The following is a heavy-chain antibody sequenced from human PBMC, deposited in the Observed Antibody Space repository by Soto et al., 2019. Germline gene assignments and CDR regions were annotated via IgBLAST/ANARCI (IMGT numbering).Heavy chain of an antibody. V-gene: IGHV3-48*03. J-gene: IGHJ4*02. CDR3: ARDLYFFGSGTSFDH. Sequence: EVQLVESGGGLVQPGGTLRRSCAASGFTFSSYEMNWVRQAPGAGLEWVSYIGTSGSTIYYSDSVKGRFTISRDNAKNSLYLQMNSLRAEDTAVYYCARDLYFFGSGTSFDHWGQGTLVTVSS. CDR1: GFTFSSYE. D-gene: IGHD3-10*01. CDR2: IGTSGSTI.